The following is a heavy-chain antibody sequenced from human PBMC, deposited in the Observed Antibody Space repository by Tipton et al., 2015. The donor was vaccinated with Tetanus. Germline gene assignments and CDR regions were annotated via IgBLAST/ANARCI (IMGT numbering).Heavy chain of an antibody. CDR2: ISYSGST. Sequence: TLSLTCTVSGATVSRSNYHWGWIRQPPGKGLEWIGSISYSGSTYYNPSLINRVTISVDTSKNQFSLRLTSGTAADTAVYFCARGLDPYKSGNFWGQGTLVTVSS. V-gene: IGHV4-39*07. CDR1: GATVSRSNYH. CDR3: ARGLDPYKSGNF. J-gene: IGHJ4*02. D-gene: IGHD5-24*01.